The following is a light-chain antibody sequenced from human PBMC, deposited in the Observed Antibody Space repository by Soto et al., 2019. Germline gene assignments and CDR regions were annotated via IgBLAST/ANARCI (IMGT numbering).Light chain of an antibody. CDR3: QQSYSAPIT. J-gene: IGKJ5*01. CDR2: AAS. V-gene: IGKV1-39*01. Sequence: DIQITQSPSSLSASVGDRVTIPCRASRSIGDYLNWYRQKPESAPKLLIFAASSLQSGVPSRFSGSGSGTNFTLTISSLQPEDFAAYYCQQSYSAPITFGQGTRLEIK. CDR1: RSIGDY.